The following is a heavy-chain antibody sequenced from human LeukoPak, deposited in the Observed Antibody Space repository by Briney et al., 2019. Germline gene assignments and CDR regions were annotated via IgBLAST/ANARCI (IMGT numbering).Heavy chain of an antibody. Sequence: PAASVKVSCKASGYTFTGYYMHWVRHAPGRGLEWMGWIIPIFGIANYAQKFQGRVTITTDESTSTAYMELSSLRSEDTSVYYCAREDVVVPAAISWFDPWVEGTQVT. J-gene: IGHJ5*02. CDR3: AREDVVVPAAISWFDP. CDR2: IIPIFGIA. V-gene: IGHV1-69*05. D-gene: IGHD2-2*01. CDR1: GYTFTGYY.